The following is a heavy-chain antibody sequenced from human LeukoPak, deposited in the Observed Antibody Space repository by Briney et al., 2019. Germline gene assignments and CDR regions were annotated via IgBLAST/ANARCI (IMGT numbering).Heavy chain of an antibody. CDR1: GFTFSSYS. V-gene: IGHV3-21*01. CDR2: ISSSSSYI. CDR3: ASYSYGAFDY. J-gene: IGHJ4*02. Sequence: GGSLRLSCAASGFTFSSYSMHWVRQAPGKGLEWVSSISSSSSYIYYADSVKGRFTIFRDNAKNSLYLQMNSLRAEDTAVYYCASYSYGAFDYWGQGTLVTVSS. D-gene: IGHD5-18*01.